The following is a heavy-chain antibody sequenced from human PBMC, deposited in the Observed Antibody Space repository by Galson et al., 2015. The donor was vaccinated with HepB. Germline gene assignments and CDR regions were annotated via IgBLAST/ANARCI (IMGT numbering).Heavy chain of an antibody. V-gene: IGHV3-30*04. CDR1: GFTFSSYA. CDR2: ISYDGSNK. CDR3: ARDGGSGSYYENWFDP. D-gene: IGHD3-10*01. J-gene: IGHJ5*02. Sequence: SLRLSCAASGFTFSSYAMHWVRQAPGKGLEWVAVISYDGSNKYYADSVKGRFTISRDNSKNTLYLQMNSLRAEDTAVYYCARDGGSGSYYENWFDPWGQGTLVTVSS.